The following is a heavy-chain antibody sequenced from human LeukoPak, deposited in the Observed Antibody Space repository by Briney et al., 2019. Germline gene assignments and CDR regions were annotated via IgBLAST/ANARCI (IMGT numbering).Heavy chain of an antibody. Sequence: SETLSLTCTVSGGSISSYYWSWIRQPPGKGLEWIGYIYYSGSTNYSPSLKSRVTISLDTSKNQFSLRLSSVTAADTAVYYCARALGRGSGWYYFDYWGQGTLVTVSS. J-gene: IGHJ4*02. CDR3: ARALGRGSGWYYFDY. V-gene: IGHV4-59*08. CDR2: IYYSGST. CDR1: GGSISSYY. D-gene: IGHD6-19*01.